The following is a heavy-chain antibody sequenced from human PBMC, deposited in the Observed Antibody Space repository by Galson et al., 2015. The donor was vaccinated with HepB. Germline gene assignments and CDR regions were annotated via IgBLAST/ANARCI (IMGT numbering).Heavy chain of an antibody. D-gene: IGHD1-26*01. CDR2: IVPVLDVA. J-gene: IGHJ6*02. V-gene: IGHV1-69*04. Sequence: SVKVSCKASGGTFSNYAISWVRQAPGQGLEWMGRIVPVLDVANYAQSFQGRVTITADKSTNTAYMELSRLRSEDTAVYYCTRARDAGTYLYYYYGMDVWGQGTTVTVSS. CDR3: TRARDAGTYLYYYYGMDV. CDR1: GGTFSNYA.